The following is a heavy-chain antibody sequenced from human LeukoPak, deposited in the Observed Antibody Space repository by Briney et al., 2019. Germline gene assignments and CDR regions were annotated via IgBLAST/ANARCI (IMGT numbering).Heavy chain of an antibody. D-gene: IGHD3-10*01. J-gene: IGHJ3*02. V-gene: IGHV3-21*01. CDR1: GFTFSSYS. CDR2: ISSSSSNI. CDR3: SHYYASGGQELMVALDI. Sequence: GGSVRLSCAASGFTFSSYSRNWVRQAPGKGLEWVSSISSSSSNIYYTDAVKGRFTISRDNAKNSPYRQMNRLRAEATAVYYCSHYYASGGQELMVALDIWGQETMVTVSS.